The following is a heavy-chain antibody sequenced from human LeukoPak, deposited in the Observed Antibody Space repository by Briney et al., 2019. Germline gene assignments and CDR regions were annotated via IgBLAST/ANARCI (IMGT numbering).Heavy chain of an antibody. CDR1: GGSINSYY. CDR2: TFYSGST. D-gene: IGHD2-15*01. J-gene: IGHJ4*02. Sequence: SETLSLTCTVSGGSINSYYWSWIRQPPGKGLEWIGYTFYSGSTKYNPSLKSRVTISVDKSKNQFSLKLTSVTAADTAVYYCARDSGGGGYWGQGTLVTVSS. V-gene: IGHV4-59*01. CDR3: ARDSGGGGY.